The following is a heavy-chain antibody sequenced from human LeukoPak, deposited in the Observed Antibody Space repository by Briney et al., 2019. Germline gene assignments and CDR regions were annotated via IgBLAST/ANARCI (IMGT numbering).Heavy chain of an antibody. Sequence: GGSLTLSCAASGFTFSSNGMSWVRQAPGRGLEWVANIWHDGSAKYYVDSVKGRFIISRDNAKNSLYLQMNSLRAEDTAVYYCARGRDFWSGYYSYYFDYWGQGTLVTVSS. CDR2: IWHDGSAK. J-gene: IGHJ4*02. D-gene: IGHD3-3*01. V-gene: IGHV3-7*03. CDR1: GFTFSSNG. CDR3: ARGRDFWSGYYSYYFDY.